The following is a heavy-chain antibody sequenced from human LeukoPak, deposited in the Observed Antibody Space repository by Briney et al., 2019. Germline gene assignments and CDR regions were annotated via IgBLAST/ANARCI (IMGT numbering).Heavy chain of an antibody. CDR3: AKDRSEFWSGYYDAFDV. V-gene: IGHV3-30*02. Sequence: PGGSLRLSCAAPGFSFSLFGMDWVRQAPGKGLEWVAFIRYDGSSKHYADSVKGRFTISRDNSKNTLYLQMNSLRPEDTALYYCAKDRSEFWSGYYDAFDVWGQGTMVTVSS. CDR1: GFSFSLFG. D-gene: IGHD3-3*01. CDR2: IRYDGSSK. J-gene: IGHJ3*01.